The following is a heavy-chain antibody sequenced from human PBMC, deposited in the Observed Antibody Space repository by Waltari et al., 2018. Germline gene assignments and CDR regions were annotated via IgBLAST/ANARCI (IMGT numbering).Heavy chain of an antibody. CDR1: GGTFSNYA. CDR2: IIHIFGIP. J-gene: IGHJ6*02. Sequence: QVQLVQSGAEVQKPGSSVKVSCKASGGTFSNYAINWVRQAPGQGLEWMGRIIHIFGIPKDAQNFQGRVTITADKSTSTAYMELSSLRSEDTAVYYCARGKDTAMVEDYYYGMDLWGQGTTVTVSS. D-gene: IGHD5-18*01. CDR3: ARGKDTAMVEDYYYGMDL. V-gene: IGHV1-69*04.